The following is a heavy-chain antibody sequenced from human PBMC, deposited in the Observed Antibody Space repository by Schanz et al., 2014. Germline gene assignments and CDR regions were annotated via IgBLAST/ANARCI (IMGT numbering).Heavy chain of an antibody. Sequence: QLLESGGGLVQPGGSLRLSCAASGFTFSSYAMSWVRQAPGKGLECISAISGSGVSTHYADSVKGRFTISRDNSKSTLYLQVNSRRPEDTAIYHCARENSRGYSPAVTYYIDVWGKGTTVTVSS. CDR3: ARENSRGYSPAVTYYIDV. CDR2: ISGSGVST. V-gene: IGHV3-23*01. CDR1: GFTFSSYA. D-gene: IGHD1-26*01. J-gene: IGHJ6*03.